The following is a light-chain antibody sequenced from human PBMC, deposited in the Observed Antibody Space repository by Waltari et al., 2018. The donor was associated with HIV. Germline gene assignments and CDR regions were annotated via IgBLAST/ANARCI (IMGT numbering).Light chain of an antibody. CDR2: KDT. V-gene: IGLV3-25*03. Sequence: SSELTQPPSVSVSPGPTARIPCSGDALPTQDAHSFQQKPGQAPVLVIYKDTERPSGSPERFSGSSSGTTVTLTISGVQAEDEADYYCHSADSSATYRVFGGGTKLTVL. CDR3: HSADSSATYRV. J-gene: IGLJ3*02. CDR1: ALPTQD.